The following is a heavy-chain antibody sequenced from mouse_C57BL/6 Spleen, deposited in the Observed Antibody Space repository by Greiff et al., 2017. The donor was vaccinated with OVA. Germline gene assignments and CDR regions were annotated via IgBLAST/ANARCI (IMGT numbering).Heavy chain of an antibody. V-gene: IGHV1-53*01. D-gene: IGHD2-4*01. CDR3: ARGVYDYDGFAY. CDR2: INPSNGGT. J-gene: IGHJ3*01. CDR1: GYTFTSYW. Sequence: QVQLQQPGTELVKPGASVELSCKASGYTFTSYWMHWVKQRPGQGLEWIGNINPSNGGTNYNEKFKSKATLTVDKSSSTAYMQLSSLTSEDSAVYYCARGVYDYDGFAYWGQGTLVTVSA.